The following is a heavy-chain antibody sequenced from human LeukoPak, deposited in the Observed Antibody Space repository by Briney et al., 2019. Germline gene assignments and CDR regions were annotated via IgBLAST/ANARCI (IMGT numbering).Heavy chain of an antibody. Sequence: QPGRSLRLSCAASGFTFSSYGMHWVRQAPGKGLEWVAVISYDGSNKYYADSVKGRFTISRDNSKNTLYLQMNSLRAEDTAVYYCAKEYYYGSGSYYTPSYWGQGTLVTVSS. V-gene: IGHV3-30*18. D-gene: IGHD3-10*01. CDR1: GFTFSSYG. CDR3: AKEYYYGSGSYYTPSY. J-gene: IGHJ4*02. CDR2: ISYDGSNK.